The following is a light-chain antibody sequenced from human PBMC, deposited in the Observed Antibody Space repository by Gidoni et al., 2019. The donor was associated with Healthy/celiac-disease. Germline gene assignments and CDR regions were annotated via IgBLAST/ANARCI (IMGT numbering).Light chain of an antibody. V-gene: IGKV3-11*01. CDR1: QSVSSY. CDR3: QQRSNWLSIT. CDR2: DAS. Sequence: ELVLTQSPATLSLYPGERATLSCRASQSVSSYLAWYQQKPGKAPRLLIYDASNRATGIPARFSGSGSGTDFTLTISSLEPEDFAVYYCQQRSNWLSITFGQGTRLEIK. J-gene: IGKJ5*01.